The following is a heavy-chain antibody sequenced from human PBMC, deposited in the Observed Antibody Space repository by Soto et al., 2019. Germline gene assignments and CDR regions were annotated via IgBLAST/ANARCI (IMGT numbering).Heavy chain of an antibody. J-gene: IGHJ4*02. CDR1: GGSVSSGSYY. Sequence: SETLSLTCTVSGGSVSSGSYYWSWIRQPPGKGLEWIGYIYYSGSTNYNPSLKSRVTISVDTSKNQFSLKLSSVTAADTAVYYCARTMVGARAGYFDYWGRGTLVTV. D-gene: IGHD1-26*01. CDR3: ARTMVGARAGYFDY. V-gene: IGHV4-61*01. CDR2: IYYSGST.